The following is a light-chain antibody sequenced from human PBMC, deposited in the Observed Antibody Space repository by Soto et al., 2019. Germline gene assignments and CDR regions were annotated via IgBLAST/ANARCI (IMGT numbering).Light chain of an antibody. Sequence: QSALTQPASVSGSPGQSITISCTGTSSDVGGYNYVSWYQQHPGKAPKLMISEVSKRPSGVSNRFAGSKSGNTSSLTSSGLQAEDEADYCCSAYTSSSTVFGTGTKLTVL. CDR2: EVS. J-gene: IGLJ1*01. CDR1: SSDVGGYNY. CDR3: SAYTSSSTV. V-gene: IGLV2-14*01.